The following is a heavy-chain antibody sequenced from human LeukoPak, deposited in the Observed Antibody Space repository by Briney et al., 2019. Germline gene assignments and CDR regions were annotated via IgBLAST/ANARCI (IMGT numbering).Heavy chain of an antibody. CDR3: ARDSHYYDSSGYYSGIANAFDI. V-gene: IGHV1-2*02. D-gene: IGHD3-22*01. Sequence: ASVKVSCKASGYTFTRYYMHWVRQAPGQGLEWMGWINPNSGGTNYAQKFQGRVTMNSDTSLSTAYMELSRLRSDDTAVYYCARDSHYYDSSGYYSGIANAFDIWGQGTMVTVSS. J-gene: IGHJ3*02. CDR2: INPNSGGT. CDR1: GYTFTRYY.